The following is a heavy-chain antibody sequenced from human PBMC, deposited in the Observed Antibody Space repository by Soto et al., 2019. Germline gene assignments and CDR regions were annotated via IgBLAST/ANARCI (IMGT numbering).Heavy chain of an antibody. CDR1: GFTFSSYW. CDR2: INSDGSST. Sequence: GGSVRLSCAASGFTFSSYWMHWVRKAPGKGLVWVSRINSDGSSTSYADSVKGRFTISRDNAKNTLYLQMNSLRVEDTAVYYCAREYYDILGTWFDPWGQGTLVTVSS. J-gene: IGHJ5*02. CDR3: AREYYDILGTWFDP. D-gene: IGHD3-9*01. V-gene: IGHV3-74*01.